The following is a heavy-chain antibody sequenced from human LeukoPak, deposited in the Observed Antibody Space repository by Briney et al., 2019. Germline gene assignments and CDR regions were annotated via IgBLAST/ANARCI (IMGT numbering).Heavy chain of an antibody. J-gene: IGHJ5*02. D-gene: IGHD6-19*01. Sequence: SETLSLTCAVYGGSFSGYYWSWIRQPPGKGLEWIGEINHSGSTNYNPSLKSRVTISVDTSKNQFSLKLSSATAADTAVYYCARGRRAVAGTCWFDPWGQGTLVTVSS. CDR2: INHSGST. CDR3: ARGRRAVAGTCWFDP. V-gene: IGHV4-34*01. CDR1: GGSFSGYY.